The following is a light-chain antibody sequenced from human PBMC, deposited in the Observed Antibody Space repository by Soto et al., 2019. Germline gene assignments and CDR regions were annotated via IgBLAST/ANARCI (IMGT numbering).Light chain of an antibody. J-gene: IGKJ1*01. CDR2: DAS. CDR1: QSISSW. CDR3: QQYNSYTT. V-gene: IGKV1-5*01. Sequence: DIQMTQSPSTLSASVGDRVTITCRASQSISSWLAWYQQKPGKAPKLLIYDASSLESGVPSRFSGSGSGTEFTLTISSLQPDDFATYYCQQYNSYTTLGQGTKVEIK.